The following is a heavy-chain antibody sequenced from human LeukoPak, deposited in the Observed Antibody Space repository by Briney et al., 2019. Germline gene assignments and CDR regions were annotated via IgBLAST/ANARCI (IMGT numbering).Heavy chain of an antibody. Sequence: SETLSLTCAVSGASISGSGYYWGWIRQPPGKGLEWIGNIYSSGSTYYNASLQSRVTISIDTSKNQFSLRLSSVTAADTAMYYCVKGGGYGLIDYWGQGTRVTVSS. CDR2: IYSSGST. D-gene: IGHD1-26*01. V-gene: IGHV4-39*01. J-gene: IGHJ4*02. CDR3: VKGGGYGLIDY. CDR1: GASISGSGYY.